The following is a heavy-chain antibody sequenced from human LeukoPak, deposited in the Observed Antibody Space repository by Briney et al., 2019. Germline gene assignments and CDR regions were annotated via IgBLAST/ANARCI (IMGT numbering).Heavy chain of an antibody. V-gene: IGHV4-39*01. CDR3: APQQGRNLGNYFYY. CDR1: GGSSNSNSYY. D-gene: IGHD7-27*01. Sequence: SETLTLTCAVSGGSSNSNSYYWAWVRQPPGKGLEWIGSIYYSGRTFYNPSLKSRVTISVDTSKNQSSLRLSSVTAADTAVYYCAPQQGRNLGNYFYYWGQGTLVTVSS. J-gene: IGHJ4*02. CDR2: IYYSGRT.